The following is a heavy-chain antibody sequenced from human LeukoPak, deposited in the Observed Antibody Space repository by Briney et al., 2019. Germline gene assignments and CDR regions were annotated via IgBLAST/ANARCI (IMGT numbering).Heavy chain of an antibody. CDR3: ARGREADFDY. V-gene: IGHV4-38-2*02. CDR2: IYHSGST. CDR1: GYSISSGYY. J-gene: IGHJ4*02. Sequence: SETLSLTCTVSGYSISSGYYWGWIRQPPGKGLEWIGSIYHSGSTYYNPSLKSRVTISVDTSKNQFSLKLSSVTAADTAVYYCARGREADFDYWGQATLVTVSS.